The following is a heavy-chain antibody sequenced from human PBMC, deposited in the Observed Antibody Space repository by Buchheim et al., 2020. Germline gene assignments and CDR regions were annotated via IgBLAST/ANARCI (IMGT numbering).Heavy chain of an antibody. D-gene: IGHD4-17*01. CDR1: GFTFSSYG. Sequence: QVQLVESGGGVVQPGRSLRLSCAASGFTFSSYGMHWVRQAPGKGLEWVALIWFDGSKKYYSDSVKGRFTISRDDSKNTLYLQMDSLRAEDSAVYYCARRYGDYGLGAFDIWGQGK. V-gene: IGHV3-33*01. CDR2: IWFDGSKK. J-gene: IGHJ3*02. CDR3: ARRYGDYGLGAFDI.